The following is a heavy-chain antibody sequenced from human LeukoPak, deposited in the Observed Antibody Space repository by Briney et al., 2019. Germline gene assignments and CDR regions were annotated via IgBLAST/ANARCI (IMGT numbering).Heavy chain of an antibody. V-gene: IGHV4-59*01. D-gene: IGHD4-17*01. CDR3: ASSTVTTPYLFDY. J-gene: IGHJ4*02. CDR1: GGSISSYY. CDR2: IYYSGST. Sequence: SETLSLTCTVSGGSISSYYWSWIRQPPGKGLEWIGYIYYSGSTNYNPSLKSRVTISVDTSKNQFSLKLSSVAAADTAVYYCASSTVTTPYLFDYWGQGTLVTVSS.